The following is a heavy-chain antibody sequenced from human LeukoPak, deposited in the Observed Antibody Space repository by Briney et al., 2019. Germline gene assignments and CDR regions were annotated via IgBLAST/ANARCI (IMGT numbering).Heavy chain of an antibody. CDR3: ARHNSGGYCSSTSCYYYYYMDV. V-gene: IGHV5-51*01. CDR2: IYPSDSDI. D-gene: IGHD2-2*03. J-gene: IGHJ6*03. Sequence: GESLKISCKGSGYSFTNYWIGWVRQMPGKGLEWMGIIYPSDSDIRYSPSFQGQVTISADKSISTAYLQWSSLKASDTAMYYCARHNSGGYCSSTSCYYYYYMDVWGKGTSVTISS. CDR1: GYSFTNYW.